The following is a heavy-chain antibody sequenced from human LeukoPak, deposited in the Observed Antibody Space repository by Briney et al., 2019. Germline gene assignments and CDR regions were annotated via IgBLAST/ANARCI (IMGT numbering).Heavy chain of an antibody. CDR1: GYTFTSHG. V-gene: IGHV1-18*01. Sequence: ASVKVSCKASGYTFTSHGISWVRQAPGQGLQWMGWISAYNGNTNYAQNLQGRVTMTTDTSTTTAYMELRSLRSDDTAVYYCVREVANSGSYKWDYWGQGTLVTVSS. CDR3: VREVANSGSYKWDY. D-gene: IGHD1-26*01. CDR2: ISAYNGNT. J-gene: IGHJ4*02.